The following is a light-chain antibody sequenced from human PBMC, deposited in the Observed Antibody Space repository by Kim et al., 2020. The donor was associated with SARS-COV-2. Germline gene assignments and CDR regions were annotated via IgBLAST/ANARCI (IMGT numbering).Light chain of an antibody. CDR3: QQLNTYPLT. J-gene: IGKJ4*01. V-gene: IGKV1-9*01. CDR2: TTS. CDR1: QGIASY. Sequence: DIQLTQSPSFLSASVGDRVTITCRASQGIASYLAWYQQKPGKAPKLLIYTTSTLQSGVPSRFSGSGSRAEFTLTISSLQPEDFATYYCQQLNTYPLTFGGGTKLEI.